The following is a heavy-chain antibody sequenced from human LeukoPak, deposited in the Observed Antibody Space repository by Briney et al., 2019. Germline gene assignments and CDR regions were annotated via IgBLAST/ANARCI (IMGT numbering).Heavy chain of an antibody. CDR3: ARVSIAAAGTFYYYYYMDV. D-gene: IGHD6-13*01. CDR2: IYRSGST. CDR1: GGSISSSNW. V-gene: IGHV4-4*02. J-gene: IGHJ6*03. Sequence: PSETLSLTCAVSGGSISSSNWWRWVRQPPGKGLEWIGEIYRSGSTNYNPSLKSRVTISVNTSKNQFSLKLSSVIAADTAVYYCARVSIAAAGTFYYYYYMDVWGKGTTVTVSS.